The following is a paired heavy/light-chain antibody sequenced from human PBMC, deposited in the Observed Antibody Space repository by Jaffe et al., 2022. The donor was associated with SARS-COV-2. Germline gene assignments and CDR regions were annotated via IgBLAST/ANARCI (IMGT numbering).Heavy chain of an antibody. CDR2: IGGSTSWI. J-gene: IGHJ4*01. CDR1: GFTFTFYS. D-gene: IGHD3-9*01. V-gene: IGHV3-48*02. CDR3: ARDADWAFDY. Sequence: EVQLVESGGGLVQPGGSLRLSCAASGFTFTFYSMNWVRQAPGKGLEWVAYIGGSTSWIYYSDSVKGRFTISRDNAKNSVYLQMNSLRDEDTAVYFCARDADWAFDYWAQGTLVTVSS.
Light chain of an antibody. V-gene: IGLV2-23*02. CDR1: SSDL. Sequence: QSALTQPASVSGSPGQSITISCTGTSSDLVSWYQQHPGKAPKLIIYEANKRPSGVSNRFSGSKTGNTASLAISGLQVEDEADYYCCECVVTNTFNWVFGGGTRLAVL. CDR3: CECVVTNTFNWV. CDR2: EAN. J-gene: IGLJ3*02.